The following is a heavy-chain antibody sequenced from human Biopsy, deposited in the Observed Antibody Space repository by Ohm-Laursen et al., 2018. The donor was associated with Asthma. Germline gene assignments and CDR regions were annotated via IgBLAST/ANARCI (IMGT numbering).Heavy chain of an antibody. CDR3: ARKARHGDYDFDY. Sequence: SLRLSCTASGFTFSSYGMHWVRQAPGKGLEWVAVIWYDGSNKYYADSVKGRFTISRDNSKNTLYLQMNSLRAEVTAVYYCARKARHGDYDFDYWGQGTLVTVSS. D-gene: IGHD4-17*01. CDR2: IWYDGSNK. J-gene: IGHJ4*02. V-gene: IGHV3-33*01. CDR1: GFTFSSYG.